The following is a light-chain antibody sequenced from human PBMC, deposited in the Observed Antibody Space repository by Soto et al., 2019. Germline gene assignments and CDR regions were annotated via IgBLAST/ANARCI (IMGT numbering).Light chain of an antibody. CDR3: QTWGPGFWV. V-gene: IGLV4-69*01. J-gene: IGLJ3*02. CDR2: LNSDGSH. CDR1: SGHSSYA. Sequence: QLVLTQSPSASASLGASVKLTCTLSSGHSSYAIAWHQQQPEKGPRYLMKLNSDGSHSKGDGIPDRFSGSSSGAERYLTISSLQSEDEADYYCQTWGPGFWVFGGGTKVTVL.